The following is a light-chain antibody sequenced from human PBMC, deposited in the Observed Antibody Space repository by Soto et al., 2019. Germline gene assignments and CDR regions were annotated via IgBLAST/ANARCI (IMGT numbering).Light chain of an antibody. CDR2: GAS. Sequence: EIVLTQSPATLSVSPGERANLACRGSQSVSSNLAWYQQKPGQAPRLLVYGASTRATGIPARFSGSGSWTEFTLTISSLQSEDYAVYYCQQYNNWPRLTFGPGTKVDIK. CDR1: QSVSSN. V-gene: IGKV3-15*01. J-gene: IGKJ1*01. CDR3: QQYNNWPRLT.